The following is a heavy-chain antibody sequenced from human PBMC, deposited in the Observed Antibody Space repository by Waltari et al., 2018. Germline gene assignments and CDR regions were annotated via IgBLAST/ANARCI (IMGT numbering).Heavy chain of an antibody. CDR3: ARAIVGAPFDY. CDR1: AYTFTGYY. V-gene: IGHV1-2*04. J-gene: IGHJ4*02. Sequence: QLQLVQSGAEVKKPGASAKVSCKASAYTFTGYYMHCVRQAPGQGLEWMVWINPNSGGTNYARKFQGWVTMTRDTSISTAYMELSRLRSDDTAVYYCARAIVGAPFDYWGQGTLVTVSS. CDR2: INPNSGGT. D-gene: IGHD1-26*01.